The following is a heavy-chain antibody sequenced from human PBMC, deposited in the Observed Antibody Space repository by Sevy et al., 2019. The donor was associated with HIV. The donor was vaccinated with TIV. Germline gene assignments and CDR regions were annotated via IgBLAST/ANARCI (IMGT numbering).Heavy chain of an antibody. CDR1: GVTFSSYW. D-gene: IGHD2-2*01. CDR2: IKLDGSEK. J-gene: IGHJ6*02. CDR3: ARDCSSTSCLWGMDV. V-gene: IGHV3-7*03. Sequence: GESLKISCAASGVTFSSYWMSWVRQSPGKGLEWVANIKLDGSEKYYVDSVKGRFTISRDNAKNSLYLQMNSLRAEDTAVYYCARDCSSTSCLWGMDVWGQGTTVTVSS.